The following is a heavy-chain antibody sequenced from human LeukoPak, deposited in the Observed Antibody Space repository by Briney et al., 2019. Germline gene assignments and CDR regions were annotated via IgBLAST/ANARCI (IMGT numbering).Heavy chain of an antibody. D-gene: IGHD3-3*01. Sequence: GGSLRLSCATSGFTFSNAWMTWVRQAPGKGLEWVSYISSSGSTIYYADSVKGRFTISRDNAKNSLYLQMNSLRAEDTAVYYCARDRHPHYDFWSGPPGSWFDPWGQGTLVTVSS. J-gene: IGHJ5*02. CDR1: GFTFSNAW. CDR2: ISSSGSTI. CDR3: ARDRHPHYDFWSGPPGSWFDP. V-gene: IGHV3-48*01.